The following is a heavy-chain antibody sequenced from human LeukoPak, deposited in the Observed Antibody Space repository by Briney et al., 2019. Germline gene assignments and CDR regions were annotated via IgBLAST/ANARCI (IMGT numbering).Heavy chain of an antibody. Sequence: SETLSLTCTVSGGSISSGGYYWRWIRQHPGKGLEWIGYIYYSGSTYYNPSLKSRVTISVDTSKNQFSLKLSSVTAADTAVYYCARILEHAFDIWGQGTKVTVSS. J-gene: IGHJ3*02. V-gene: IGHV4-31*03. D-gene: IGHD1-1*01. CDR3: ARILEHAFDI. CDR2: IYYSGST. CDR1: GGSISSGGYY.